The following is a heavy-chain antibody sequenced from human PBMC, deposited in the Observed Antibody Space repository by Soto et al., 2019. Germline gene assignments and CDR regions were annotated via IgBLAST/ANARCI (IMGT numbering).Heavy chain of an antibody. CDR3: ARVSPHGWYYFDY. J-gene: IGHJ4*02. D-gene: IGHD6-19*01. Sequence: SETLSLTCTVSGGSISSYYWGWIRQPAGKGLEWIGRIYTSGSTNYNPSLKSRVTMSVDTSKNQFSLKLSSVTAADTAVYYCARVSPHGWYYFDYWGQETLVTVSS. CDR2: IYTSGST. CDR1: GGSISSYY. V-gene: IGHV4-4*07.